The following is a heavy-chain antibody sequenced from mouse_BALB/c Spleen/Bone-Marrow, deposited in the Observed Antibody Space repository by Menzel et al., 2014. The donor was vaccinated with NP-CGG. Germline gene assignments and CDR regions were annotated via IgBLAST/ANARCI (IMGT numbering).Heavy chain of an antibody. CDR2: IRNKANGYTT. D-gene: IGHD1-1*01. Sequence: EVKLVESGGGLVQPGDSLRLSCATSGFTFTDYYMNWVRQPPGKALEWLGFIRNKANGYTTEYSASVKGRFTISRDNSQSILYLQMNTLRAEDSATYYCARDSRSTVSHFDYWGQGTTLTVSS. V-gene: IGHV7-3*02. CDR1: GFTFTDYY. CDR3: ARDSRSTVSHFDY. J-gene: IGHJ2*01.